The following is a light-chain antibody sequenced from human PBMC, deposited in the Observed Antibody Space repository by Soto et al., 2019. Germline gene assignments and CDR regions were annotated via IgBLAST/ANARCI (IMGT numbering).Light chain of an antibody. CDR3: QQYDNWPLT. V-gene: IGKV3-15*01. CDR2: GAS. J-gene: IGKJ4*01. CDR1: QSVSSSY. Sequence: EIFLTQSPGTLSLSRWEIATLSCRASQSVSSSYLTWYQQKPGQAPRLLIYGASTRATGIPARFSGSGSGTEFTLTISSLQSEDFAVYYCQQYDNWPLTFGGGTKVDIK.